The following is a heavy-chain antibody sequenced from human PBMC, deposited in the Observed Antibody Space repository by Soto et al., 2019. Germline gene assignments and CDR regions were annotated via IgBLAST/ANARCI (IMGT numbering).Heavy chain of an antibody. V-gene: IGHV5-51*01. J-gene: IGHJ6*02. CDR1: GYSFTSYW. Sequence: GESLKISCKGSGYSFTSYWIGWVRQMPGKGLECMGIIFPGDSDTRYSPSFQGQVTISADKSISTAYLQWSSLKASDTAMYYCARRDASDGLYYYYGMDVWGQGTTVTVSS. CDR3: ARRDASDGLYYYYGMDV. CDR2: IFPGDSDT.